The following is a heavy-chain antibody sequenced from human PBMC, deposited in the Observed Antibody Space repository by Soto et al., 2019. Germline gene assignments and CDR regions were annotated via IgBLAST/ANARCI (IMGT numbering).Heavy chain of an antibody. J-gene: IGHJ4*02. CDR2: ISWNGASI. Sequence: EVQLVESGGGLVQPGRSLRLSCAASGFTFDDYAIHWVRQAPGRGLEWVAGISWNGASIGYADSVKGRFTISRDTAKNSLHLPTNSLRGEDTALYYCANLPLYGSGFDCWGQGTLVTVSS. V-gene: IGHV3-9*01. CDR1: GFTFDDYA. CDR3: ANLPLYGSGFDC. D-gene: IGHD3-10*01.